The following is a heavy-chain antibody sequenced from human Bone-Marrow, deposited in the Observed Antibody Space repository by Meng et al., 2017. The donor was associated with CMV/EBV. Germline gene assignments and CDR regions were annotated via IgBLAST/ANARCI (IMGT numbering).Heavy chain of an antibody. J-gene: IGHJ4*02. CDR3: ARSENGDYIY. V-gene: IGHV4-30-4*01. CDR2: IYYSGST. CDR1: GGAIRSGDYY. Sequence: CTVSGGAIRSGDYYWSWIRQPPGKGLEWNGYIYYSGSTYYNPDLKSRVTIAVDTTKNQFSLKLSSVTAADTAVYYCARSENGDYIYWGQGTLVTVSS. D-gene: IGHD4-17*01.